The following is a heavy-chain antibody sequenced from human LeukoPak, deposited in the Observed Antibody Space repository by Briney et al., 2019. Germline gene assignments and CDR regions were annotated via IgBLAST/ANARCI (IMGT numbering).Heavy chain of an antibody. Sequence: GGSLRLSCAASGFTFSSYGMHWVRQAPGKGLEWVAVIWYDGSNQFYADSVKGRFTISRDNSKNTLYLQMNSLRAEDTAVYYCAKEGVAGDILTGYYYIDYWGQGTLVTVSS. CDR2: IWYDGSNQ. V-gene: IGHV3-33*06. J-gene: IGHJ4*02. CDR1: GFTFSSYG. D-gene: IGHD3-9*01. CDR3: AKEGVAGDILTGYYYIDY.